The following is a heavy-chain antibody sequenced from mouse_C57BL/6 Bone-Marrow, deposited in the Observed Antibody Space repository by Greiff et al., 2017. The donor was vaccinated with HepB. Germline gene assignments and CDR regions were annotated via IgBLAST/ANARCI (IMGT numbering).Heavy chain of an antibody. CDR3: ARVGLRRFAY. CDR2: ISDGGSYT. Sequence: VQLKESGGGLVKPGGSLKLSCAASGFTFSSYAMSWVRQTPEKRLEWVATISDGGSYTYYPDNVKGRFTIYRDNAKNNLYLQMSHLKSEDTAMYYCARVGLRRFAYWGQGTLVTVSA. D-gene: IGHD2-4*01. V-gene: IGHV5-4*01. J-gene: IGHJ3*01. CDR1: GFTFSSYA.